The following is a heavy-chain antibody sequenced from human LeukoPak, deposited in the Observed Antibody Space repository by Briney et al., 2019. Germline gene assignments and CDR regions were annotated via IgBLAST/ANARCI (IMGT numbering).Heavy chain of an antibody. CDR1: GFTFGDYA. Sequence: GGSLRLSCTTSGFTFGDYAMSWLRQAPGKGLEWVGFIRSKAYGGTTEYAASVKGRFTISRDDSRRIVYLKMNSLKTEDTAVYYCTREGRGSDAFDYWGQGTLVTVSS. CDR3: TREGRGSDAFDY. V-gene: IGHV3-49*03. CDR2: IRSKAYGGTT. D-gene: IGHD3-16*01. J-gene: IGHJ4*02.